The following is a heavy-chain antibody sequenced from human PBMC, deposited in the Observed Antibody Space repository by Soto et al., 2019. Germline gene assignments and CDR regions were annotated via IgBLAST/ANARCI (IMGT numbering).Heavy chain of an antibody. CDR2: ISFDGSTE. D-gene: IGHD3-10*01. CDR3: ARSRHGSGSYTHFYYGLDV. V-gene: IGHV3-30-3*01. Sequence: QVQLVESGGGVVQPGRSLRLSCAASGFTFISYAMDWVRQAPGKGLAGVAVISFDGSTEYYADSVKGRFTISRDNSKNTVYLQMNSLRSEDTAVYYCARSRHGSGSYTHFYYGLDVWGQGTTVTVSS. CDR1: GFTFISYA. J-gene: IGHJ6*02.